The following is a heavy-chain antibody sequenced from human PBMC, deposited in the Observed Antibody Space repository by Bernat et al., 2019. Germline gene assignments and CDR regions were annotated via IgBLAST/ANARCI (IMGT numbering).Heavy chain of an antibody. Sequence: QVQLQESGPGLVKPSETLSLTCTVSGGSISSYYWSWFRQPPGKGLEWIGYVYYSGSTNYNPSLKSRVTISVDTSKNQFSLKLSSVTAADTSVYYCARDLGPSYSSGWYGWFDPWGQGTLVTVSS. V-gene: IGHV4-59*01. D-gene: IGHD6-19*01. J-gene: IGHJ5*02. CDR1: GGSISSYY. CDR3: ARDLGPSYSSGWYGWFDP. CDR2: VYYSGST.